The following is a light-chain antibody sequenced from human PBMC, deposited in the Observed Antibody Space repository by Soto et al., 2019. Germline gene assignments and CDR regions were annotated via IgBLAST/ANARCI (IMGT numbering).Light chain of an antibody. CDR1: SSDVGAYNS. J-gene: IGLJ1*01. V-gene: IGLV2-14*01. Sequence: QSVLTQPASVSGSPGQSITISCTGTSSDVGAYNSVCWYQQHPGKAPKLMIYDVSNRPSGVSNRFSGSKSGNTASLTISGLQAEDESVYYCSSYTSSSPDVFGTGTKVTVL. CDR2: DVS. CDR3: SSYTSSSPDV.